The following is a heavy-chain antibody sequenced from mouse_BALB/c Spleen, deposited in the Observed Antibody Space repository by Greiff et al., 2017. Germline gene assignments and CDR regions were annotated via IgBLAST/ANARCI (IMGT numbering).Heavy chain of an antibody. V-gene: IGHV1-39*01. CDR1: GYSFTGYN. D-gene: IGHD1-1*01. CDR2: IDPYYGGT. J-gene: IGHJ4*01. CDR3: ARYLGYGSSYQYYYAMDY. Sequence: EVQLQQSGPELEKPGASVKISCKASGYSFTGYNMNWVKQSNGKSLEWIGNIDPYYGGTSYNQKFKGKATLTVDKSSSTAYMQLKSLTSEDSAVYYCARYLGYGSSYQYYYAMDYWGQGTSVTVSS.